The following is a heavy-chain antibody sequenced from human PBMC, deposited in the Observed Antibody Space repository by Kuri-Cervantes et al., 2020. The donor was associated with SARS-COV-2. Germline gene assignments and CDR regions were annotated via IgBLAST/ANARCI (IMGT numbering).Heavy chain of an antibody. V-gene: IGHV3-23*01. CDR1: GGSISSYY. J-gene: IGHJ6*03. CDR3: AKRYCSNGVCYHYYYYYMDV. D-gene: IGHD2-8*01. CDR2: ISDSGANT. Sequence: GGSLRLSCTVSGGSISSYYWSWVRQAPGKGLEWISGISDSGANTYYADSVKGRFTISRDNSKSTLYLQMNSLTAEDTATYYCAKRYCSNGVCYHYYYYYMDVWGKGTTVTVSS.